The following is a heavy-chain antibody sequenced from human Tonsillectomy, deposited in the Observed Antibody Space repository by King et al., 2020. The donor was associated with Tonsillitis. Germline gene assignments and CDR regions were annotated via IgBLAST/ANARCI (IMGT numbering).Heavy chain of an antibody. D-gene: IGHD3-10*01. CDR2: INSDGSST. CDR3: ARADYYSEYVQH. Sequence: EVQLVESGGGLVQPGGSLRLSCAASGFTFSSYWMHWVRQAPGKGLVWVSRINSDGSSTSYADSVKGRFTISRDNVKNTLYLQMNSLRAEDTAVYYCARADYYSEYVQHWGQGTLVTVSS. J-gene: IGHJ1*01. V-gene: IGHV3-74*01. CDR1: GFTFSSYW.